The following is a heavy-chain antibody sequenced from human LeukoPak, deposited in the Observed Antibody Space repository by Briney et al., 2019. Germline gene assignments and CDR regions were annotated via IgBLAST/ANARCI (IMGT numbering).Heavy chain of an antibody. Sequence: ASVKVSCKASGYTFTDYYIHWVRQAPGQGLEWIGWINPNSGDTKFSQKFQGRVTMTRDTSISTAYMDLSRLRSDDTAVYFCARNFYQLPTTSYYMGVWGKGTTVTISS. CDR3: ARNFYQLPTTSYYMGV. D-gene: IGHD2/OR15-2a*01. CDR1: GYTFTDYY. CDR2: INPNSGDT. J-gene: IGHJ6*03. V-gene: IGHV1-2*02.